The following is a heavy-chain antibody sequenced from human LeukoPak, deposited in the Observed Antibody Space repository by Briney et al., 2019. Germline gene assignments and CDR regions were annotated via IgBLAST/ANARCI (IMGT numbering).Heavy chain of an antibody. Sequence: AAVKVSCKASVYTLTNYGINWVRQAPGQRLEWMGWISTYNGNTNYAQKLQGRVTMTTDTSTSTAYMELRSLRSDDTAVYYCAREQEAATGTVYFAYWGQGTLVTVSA. J-gene: IGHJ4*02. CDR1: VYTLTNYG. CDR3: AREQEAATGTVYFAY. D-gene: IGHD6-13*01. V-gene: IGHV1-18*04. CDR2: ISTYNGNT.